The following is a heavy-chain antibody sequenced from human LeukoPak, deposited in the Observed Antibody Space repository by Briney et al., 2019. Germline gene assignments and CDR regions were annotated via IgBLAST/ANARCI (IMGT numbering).Heavy chain of an antibody. CDR2: IYYSGST. CDR1: GGSISSGGYY. Sequence: PSETLSLTCTVSGGSISSGGYYWSWIRQHPGKGLEWIGYIYYSGSTYYNPSLKSRVTISVDTSKNQFSLKLSSVTAADTAVYYCARESLITMVRGVIGVGVWGKGTTVTVSS. CDR3: ARESLITMVRGVIGVGV. V-gene: IGHV4-31*03. D-gene: IGHD3-10*01. J-gene: IGHJ6*04.